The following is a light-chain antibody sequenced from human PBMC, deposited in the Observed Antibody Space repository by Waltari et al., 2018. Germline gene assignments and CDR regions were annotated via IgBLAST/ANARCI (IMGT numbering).Light chain of an antibody. CDR1: TSDVGFYNR. CDR2: QVS. J-gene: IGLJ1*01. Sequence: QSALTQPPPVSGSPGQSVTISCAGTTSDVGFYNRVSWYQQSPGTAPKLIVYQVSNRPSGVPDRFSGSKSGSTASLTISGLQAEDEADYYCYSYTTSGIYVFGTGTKVSVL. CDR3: YSYTTSGIYV. V-gene: IGLV2-18*02.